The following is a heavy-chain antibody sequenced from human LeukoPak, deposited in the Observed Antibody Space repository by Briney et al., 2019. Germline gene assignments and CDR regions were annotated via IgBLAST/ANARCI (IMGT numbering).Heavy chain of an antibody. CDR3: ARDAGDIVVVTGAFDI. CDR2: IYYSGST. J-gene: IGHJ3*02. D-gene: IGHD2-21*02. Sequence: SETLSLTCTVSGGSISSYYWSWIRQPPGKGLEWIGYIYYSGSTNYNPSLKSRVTISVDTSKNQFSLRLSSVTAADTAVYYCARDAGDIVVVTGAFDIWGQGTMVTVSS. CDR1: GGSISSYY. V-gene: IGHV4-59*12.